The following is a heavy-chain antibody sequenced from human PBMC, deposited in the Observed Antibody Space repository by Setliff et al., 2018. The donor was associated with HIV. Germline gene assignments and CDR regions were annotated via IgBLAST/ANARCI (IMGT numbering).Heavy chain of an antibody. CDR3: ARRWYYYGSGSYYTMPPFDY. V-gene: IGHV4-34*01. CDR1: GGSFSGYY. CDR2: INHSGST. Sequence: SETLSLTCAVYGGSFSGYYWSWIRQPPGKGLEWIGEINHSGSTNYNPSLKSRVTISVDTSKNQFSLKLSSVTAADTAVYYCARRWYYYGSGSYYTMPPFDYWGQGTLVTVS. J-gene: IGHJ4*02. D-gene: IGHD3-10*01.